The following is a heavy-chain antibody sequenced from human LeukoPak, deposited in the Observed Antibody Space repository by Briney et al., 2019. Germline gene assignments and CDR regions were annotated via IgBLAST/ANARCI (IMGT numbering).Heavy chain of an antibody. CDR3: AKEYGSYYDSCPLIDY. Sequence: PGGSLRLSCAASGFTLSGYGMYWVRQAPGKGLERVAFIRNDGSNKHYADSVKGRFTISRDNSKNTLYLQMNSLRAEDSAMYYCAKEYGSYYDSCPLIDYWGQGTLVTVSS. D-gene: IGHD3-22*01. CDR1: GFTLSGYG. V-gene: IGHV3-30*02. CDR2: IRNDGSNK. J-gene: IGHJ4*02.